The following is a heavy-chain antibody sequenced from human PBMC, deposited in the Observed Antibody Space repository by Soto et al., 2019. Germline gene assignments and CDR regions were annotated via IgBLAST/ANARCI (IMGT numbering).Heavy chain of an antibody. J-gene: IGHJ6*03. CDR2: ISYDGSNN. CDR3: AKAHRVSNYPFYYYYYMDV. Sequence: GGSLRLSCAASGFTFSSCGMHWVRQAPGKGLEWVAVISYDGSNNYYADSVKGRFTISRDNSKNTLYLQMNSLRGEDTAVYYCAKAHRVSNYPFYYYYYMDVWGKGTTVTVSS. V-gene: IGHV3-30*18. CDR1: GFTFSSCG. D-gene: IGHD4-4*01.